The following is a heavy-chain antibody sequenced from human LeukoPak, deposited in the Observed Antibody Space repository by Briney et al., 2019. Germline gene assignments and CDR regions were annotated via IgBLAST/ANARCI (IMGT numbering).Heavy chain of an antibody. J-gene: IGHJ4*02. D-gene: IGHD3-9*01. CDR1: GGSISSYY. Sequence: SETLSLTCTVSGGSISSYYWSWIRQPPGKGLEWIGYIYYSGSTNYNPSLKSRVTISVDTSKNQFSLKLSSVTAADTAVYYCASSSYDILTGYFALDYWGQGTLVTVSS. CDR3: ASSSYDILTGYFALDY. V-gene: IGHV4-59*01. CDR2: IYYSGST.